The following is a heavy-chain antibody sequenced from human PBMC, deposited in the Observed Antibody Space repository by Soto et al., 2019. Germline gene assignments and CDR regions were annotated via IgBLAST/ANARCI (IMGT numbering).Heavy chain of an antibody. CDR3: ARGPKYYYGSGEDKTLKINWFDP. Sequence: ASGKVSCKASGYTFTSYYMHWVRQAPGQGLEWMGIINPSGGSTSYAQKFQGRVTMTRDTSTSTVYMELSSLRSEDTAVYYCARGPKYYYGSGEDKTLKINWFDPWGQGTLVTVSS. J-gene: IGHJ5*02. CDR1: GYTFTSYY. D-gene: IGHD3-10*01. CDR2: INPSGGST. V-gene: IGHV1-46*01.